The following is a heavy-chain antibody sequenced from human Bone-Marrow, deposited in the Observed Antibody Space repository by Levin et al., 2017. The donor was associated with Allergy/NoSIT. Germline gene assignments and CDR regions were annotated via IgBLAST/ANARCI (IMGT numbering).Heavy chain of an antibody. CDR1: GVSITRGDYK. CDR2: IHYSGST. CDR3: GRAPYGDPRVFDY. Sequence: GSLRLSCTVSGVSITRGDYKWGWIRQPPGKALEWIGSIHYSGSTYYNPSLNSRGSMSVDTSRSQFSLELRSLTAADTAVYYCGRAPYGDPRVFDYWGQGTLVTVSS. D-gene: IGHD4-17*01. J-gene: IGHJ4*02. V-gene: IGHV4-39*01.